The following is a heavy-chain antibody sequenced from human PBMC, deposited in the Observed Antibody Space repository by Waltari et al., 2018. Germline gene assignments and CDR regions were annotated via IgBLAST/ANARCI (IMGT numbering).Heavy chain of an antibody. J-gene: IGHJ2*01. D-gene: IGHD3-9*01. CDR2: IYHSGST. Sequence: QVQLQESGPGLVKPSETLSLTCTVSGYSISSGYYWGWIRQPPGKGLEWIGRIYHSGSTYYNPSLKSRVTISVDTSKNQFSLKLSSVTAADTAVYYCARDRERSDFDWLLGGWYFDLWGRGTLVTVSS. CDR1: GYSISSGYY. V-gene: IGHV4-38-2*02. CDR3: ARDRERSDFDWLLGGWYFDL.